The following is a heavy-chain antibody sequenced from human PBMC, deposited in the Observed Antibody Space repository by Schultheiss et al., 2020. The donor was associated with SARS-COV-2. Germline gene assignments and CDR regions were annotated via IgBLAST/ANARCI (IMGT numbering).Heavy chain of an antibody. CDR1: GFIFSNSW. J-gene: IGHJ4*02. CDR3: ARDLNSYYGSGSLYL. D-gene: IGHD3-10*01. V-gene: IGHV3-21*01. Sequence: GGSLRLSCVGSGFIFSNSWMNWVRQAPGKGLEWVSSISTTSSYIYYADSVKGRFTISRDNAKDSLYLQMNSLRAEDTAVYYCARDLNSYYGSGSLYLWGQGTLVTVSS. CDR2: ISTTSSYI.